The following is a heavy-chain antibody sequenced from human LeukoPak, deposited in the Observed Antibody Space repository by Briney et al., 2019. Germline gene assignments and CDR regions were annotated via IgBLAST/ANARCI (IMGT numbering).Heavy chain of an antibody. V-gene: IGHV3-64D*09. CDR3: VKQMATFSSLDY. Sequence: GGSLRLSCSASGFTFSNYAMHWVRQAPGKGLEYVSAISTNGGSTYYADSVKGRFTISRDNSKNTLYLQMSSLRADDTAVYYCVKQMATFSSLDYWGQGTLVTVSS. CDR1: GFTFSNYA. J-gene: IGHJ4*02. D-gene: IGHD5-24*01. CDR2: ISTNGGST.